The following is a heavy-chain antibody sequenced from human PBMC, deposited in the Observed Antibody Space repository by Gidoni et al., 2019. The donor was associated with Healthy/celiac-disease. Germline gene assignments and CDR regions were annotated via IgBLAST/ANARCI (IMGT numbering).Heavy chain of an antibody. J-gene: IGHJ4*02. V-gene: IGHV3-9*01. CDR1: GFTFDAYA. CDR2: ISWNSGSI. CDR3: AKVGGDYYDSSGYDSHPIDY. D-gene: IGHD3-22*01. Sequence: EVQLVESGGGLVQPGRSLRLSCAASGFTFDAYAIHWVRQAPGKGLEWVSGISWNSGSIGYADSVKGRITISRDNAKNSLYLQMNRLRPEDTALYYCAKVGGDYYDSSGYDSHPIDYWGQGTLVTVSS.